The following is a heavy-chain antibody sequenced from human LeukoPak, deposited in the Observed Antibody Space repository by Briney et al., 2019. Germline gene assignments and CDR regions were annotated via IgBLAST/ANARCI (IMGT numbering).Heavy chain of an antibody. CDR3: ARGNPLGSY. CDR2: MRGDGGEK. J-gene: IGHJ4*02. CDR1: GFTFSSYW. D-gene: IGHD1-1*01. V-gene: IGHV3-7*01. Sequence: GSLRLSCAASGFTFSSYWMIWVRQAPGNGLEWVANMRGDGGEKYHVDSVKGRFTISRDNAKNSLYLQMDSLRAEDTAVYYCARGNPLGSYWGQGTLVTVSS.